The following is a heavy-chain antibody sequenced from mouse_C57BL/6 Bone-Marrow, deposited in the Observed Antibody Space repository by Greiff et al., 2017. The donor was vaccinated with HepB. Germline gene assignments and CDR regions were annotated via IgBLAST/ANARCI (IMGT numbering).Heavy chain of an antibody. Sequence: VQLQQSGAELARPGASVKLSCKASGYTFTSYGISWVKQRTGQGLEWIGEIYPRSGNTYYNEKFKGKATLTADKSSSTAYMELRSLTSEDSAVYFCARHYYGSSYGAMDYWGQGTSVTVSS. CDR2: IYPRSGNT. V-gene: IGHV1-81*01. D-gene: IGHD1-1*01. J-gene: IGHJ4*01. CDR1: GYTFTSYG. CDR3: ARHYYGSSYGAMDY.